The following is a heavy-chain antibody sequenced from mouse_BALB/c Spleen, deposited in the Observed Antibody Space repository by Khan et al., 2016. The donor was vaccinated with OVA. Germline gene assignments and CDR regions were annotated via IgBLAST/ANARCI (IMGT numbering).Heavy chain of an antibody. V-gene: IGHV1S81*02. CDR2: INPSNGGT. Sequence: QVQLKESGAELVKPGASVRLSCKASGYTFTSYYLYWVKQRPGQGLEWIGDINPSNGGTNFNEKFKSKATLTVDKSSSTAYMQLSSLTSEDSAVYDCTRSGYGTFAYWGQGTLVTVSA. CDR1: GYTFTSYY. CDR3: TRSGYGTFAY. J-gene: IGHJ3*01. D-gene: IGHD2-1*01.